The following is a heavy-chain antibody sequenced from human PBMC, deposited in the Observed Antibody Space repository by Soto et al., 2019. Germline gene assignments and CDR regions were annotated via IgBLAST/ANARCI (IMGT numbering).Heavy chain of an antibody. J-gene: IGHJ3*02. V-gene: IGHV1-2*02. CDR1: GCTFTGYY. Sequence: AAVKVSCKASGCTFTGYYMHWVRQAPGQGLEWMGWINPNSGGTNYAQKFQGRVTMTRDTSISTAYMELSRLRSDDTAVYYCARDHGYSSGWFTTQDDAFDIWGQGTMVTVSS. CDR2: INPNSGGT. CDR3: ARDHGYSSGWFTTQDDAFDI. D-gene: IGHD6-19*01.